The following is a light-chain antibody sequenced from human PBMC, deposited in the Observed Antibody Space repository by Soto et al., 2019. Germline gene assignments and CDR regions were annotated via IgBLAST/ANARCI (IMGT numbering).Light chain of an antibody. V-gene: IGLV1-44*01. J-gene: IGLJ2*01. Sequence: QSVLTQPPSASGTPGQRVTISCSGSSSNIGTYSVNWYQQLPGAAPKLLIYTNNQRPSGVPDRFSGSKSGTSASPAISGLQSGDEANYYCAAWDDSLNGVVFGGGTKLTV. CDR3: AAWDDSLNGVV. CDR1: SSNIGTYS. CDR2: TNN.